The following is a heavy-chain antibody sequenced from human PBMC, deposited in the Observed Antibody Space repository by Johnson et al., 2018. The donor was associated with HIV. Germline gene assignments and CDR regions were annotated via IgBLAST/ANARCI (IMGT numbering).Heavy chain of an antibody. Sequence: VQLVESGGGLVKPGKSLRLSCEASGFNFNHAWMSWVRQAPGKGLEWVGRIISERDGGTTDYSAPVKDRFHISRDASTNTLYLQMNSLKIEDTAVDYCATDLISLNLEYDAFDTWGQGTMGTVSS. CDR2: IISERDGGTT. J-gene: IGHJ3*02. CDR3: ATDLISLNLEYDAFDT. D-gene: IGHD3-16*01. CDR1: GFNFNHAW. V-gene: IGHV3-15*01.